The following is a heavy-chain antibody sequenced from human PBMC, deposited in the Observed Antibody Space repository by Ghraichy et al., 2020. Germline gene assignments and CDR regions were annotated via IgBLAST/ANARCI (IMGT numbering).Heavy chain of an antibody. J-gene: IGHJ4*02. CDR3: ARYPPYSGYDD. CDR1: GFSLTTRGMS. D-gene: IGHD6-25*01. V-gene: IGHV2-70*11. CDR2: IDWEDDK. Sequence: SGPTLVKPTQTLTLTCTFSGFSLTTRGMSVSWIRQPPEKALEWLARIDWEDDKYYSTSLKTRLTISMDTSRNQVVLTMTNMDTVDTATYYCARYPPYSGYDDWGQGTLVTVSS.